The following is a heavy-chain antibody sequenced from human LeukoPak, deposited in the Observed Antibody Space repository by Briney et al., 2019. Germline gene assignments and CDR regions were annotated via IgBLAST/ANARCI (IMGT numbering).Heavy chain of an antibody. Sequence: GGSLRLSCAASGFTFSSYGMHWVRQAPGKGLEWVAFIRYDGSNKYYADSAKGRFTISRDNSKNTLYLQMNSLRAEDTAVYYCAKGRYFDWLSTPYFDYWGQGTLVTVSS. CDR3: AKGRYFDWLSTPYFDY. J-gene: IGHJ4*02. CDR2: IRYDGSNK. D-gene: IGHD3-9*01. CDR1: GFTFSSYG. V-gene: IGHV3-30*02.